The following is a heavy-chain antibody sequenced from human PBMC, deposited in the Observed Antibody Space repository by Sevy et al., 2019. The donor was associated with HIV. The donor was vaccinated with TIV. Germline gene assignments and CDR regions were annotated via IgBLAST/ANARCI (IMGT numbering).Heavy chain of an antibody. Sequence: GESLKISCKGAGYSFTNYWIGWVRQMPGKGLEWMGIIYPGDSDTRDCPSFQGQVTISADKSISTAYLQWSSLRASDTAMYYCARFGSDRLCDYGMDVWGQGTTVTVSS. CDR1: GYSFTNYW. V-gene: IGHV5-51*01. J-gene: IGHJ6*02. CDR3: ARFGSDRLCDYGMDV. CDR2: IYPGDSDT. D-gene: IGHD2-15*01.